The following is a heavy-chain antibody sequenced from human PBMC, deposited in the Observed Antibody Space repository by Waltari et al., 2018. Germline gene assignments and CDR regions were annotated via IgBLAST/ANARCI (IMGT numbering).Heavy chain of an antibody. CDR1: GFTFSNYA. D-gene: IGHD3-22*01. Sequence: EVQLLESGGGLAQPGGSLRLSCEAPGFTFSNYAMGWVRQAPGKGLEWVSRISGMGAGTYYADSVNGRFTISRDNSKNTVFLYMSSLRAEDTAIYFCAKDRGFYDASGYYDAFDLWGQGTMVTVSS. J-gene: IGHJ3*01. CDR2: ISGMGAGT. V-gene: IGHV3-23*01. CDR3: AKDRGFYDASGYYDAFDL.